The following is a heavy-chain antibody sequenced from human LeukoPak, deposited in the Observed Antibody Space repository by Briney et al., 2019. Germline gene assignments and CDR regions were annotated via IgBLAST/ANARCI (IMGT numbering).Heavy chain of an antibody. J-gene: IGHJ4*02. V-gene: IGHV4-59*01. CDR3: ARWTLSGALDY. CDR1: GGSISCYY. CDR2: IYYSGST. D-gene: IGHD4-17*01. Sequence: SETLSLTCTVSGGSISCYYWSWIRQPPGKGLEWIGYIYYSGSTNYNPSLKSRVTISADTSKNQFSLKLSSVTAADTAVYYCARWTLSGALDYWGQGTLVTVSS.